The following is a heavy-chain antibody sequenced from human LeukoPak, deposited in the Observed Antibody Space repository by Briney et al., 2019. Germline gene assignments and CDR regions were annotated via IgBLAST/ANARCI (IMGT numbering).Heavy chain of an antibody. Sequence: GASVKVSCKASGYTFTSYGISWVRQAPGQGLEWMGWISAYNGNTNYAQKLQGRVTMTTDTSTSTAYMELRSLRSDDTAVYYCARTREGQQLVRGLYYYYYYMDVWGKGTTVTVSS. J-gene: IGHJ6*03. D-gene: IGHD6-13*01. CDR3: ARTREGQQLVRGLYYYYYYMDV. CDR2: ISAYNGNT. V-gene: IGHV1-18*01. CDR1: GYTFTSYG.